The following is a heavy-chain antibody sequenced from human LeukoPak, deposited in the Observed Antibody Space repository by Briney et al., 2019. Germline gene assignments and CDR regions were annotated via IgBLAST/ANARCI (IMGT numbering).Heavy chain of an antibody. D-gene: IGHD1-26*01. CDR3: ARGGVYGSFDY. J-gene: IGHJ4*02. CDR1: GFTFSSYW. CDR2: INTAGSGT. Sequence: GGSLRLSCAASGFTFSSYWMHWVRHAPGKGLVWVSQINTAGSGTMYADFVKGRFTISRDNAKDTLYLQMNSLRAEDTAVYYCARGGVYGSFDYWGQGTLVTVSS. V-gene: IGHV3-74*03.